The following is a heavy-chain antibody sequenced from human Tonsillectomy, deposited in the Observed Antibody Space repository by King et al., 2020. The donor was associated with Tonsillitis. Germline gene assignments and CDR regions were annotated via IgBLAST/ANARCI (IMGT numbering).Heavy chain of an antibody. Sequence: QLVQSGAEVKKPGASVKVSCKASGYTFIGYYLHWVRQAPGQGLEWMGWINPNSGGTNYAQKFQGRVTLTRDTSISTAYMGLTRLRSVDTAVYYCAREAEDFWSGYYIAYWGQGTLITVSS. J-gene: IGHJ4*02. CDR2: INPNSGGT. D-gene: IGHD3-3*01. CDR1: GYTFIGYY. V-gene: IGHV1-2*02. CDR3: AREAEDFWSGYYIAY.